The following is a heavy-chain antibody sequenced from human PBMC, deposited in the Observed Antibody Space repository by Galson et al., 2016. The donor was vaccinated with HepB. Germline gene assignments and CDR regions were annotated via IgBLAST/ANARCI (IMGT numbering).Heavy chain of an antibody. CDR3: VKTGGTPTTNFDY. Sequence: SLRLSCAASGFTFSNYAMHWVRQAPGKGLESVSVVSHNGGSTYYADSVKGRFTVSRDNSENTLYLQMSSLRAEDTALYYCVKTGGTPTTNFDYRGRGTMVTVSS. CDR1: GFTFSNYA. V-gene: IGHV3-64D*09. D-gene: IGHD2-8*02. J-gene: IGHJ4*03. CDR2: VSHNGGST.